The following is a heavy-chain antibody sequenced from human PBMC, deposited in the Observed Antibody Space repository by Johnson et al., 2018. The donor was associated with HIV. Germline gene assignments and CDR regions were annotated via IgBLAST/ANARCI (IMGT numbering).Heavy chain of an antibody. Sequence: QVQLVESGGGVVQPGRSLRLSCAASGFTFSTYAMHWVRQAPGKGLEWVALISYDGSDKYYGDSVKGRFTISRDNSKNTLFLQMNSLRVEDTAGYHCAKGLGGSKSDEWATDYYDWSLAYPVQDPRAVAGFYDSWGQGTMVTVSS. CDR1: GFTFSTYA. J-gene: IGHJ3*02. CDR3: AKGLGGSKSDEWATDYYDWSLAYPVQDPRAVAGFYDS. V-gene: IGHV3-30*18. D-gene: IGHD3-3*01. CDR2: ISYDGSDK.